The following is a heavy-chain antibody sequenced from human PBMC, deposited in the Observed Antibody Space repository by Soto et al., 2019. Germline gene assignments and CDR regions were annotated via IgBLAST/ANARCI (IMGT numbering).Heavy chain of an antibody. Sequence: SETLSLTCTVSGGSISSYYWSWIRQPPGKGLEWIGYIYYSGSTNYNPSLKSRVTISVDTSKNQFSLKRSSVTAADTAVYYCATTYSGSYFDYWGQGTLVTVSS. J-gene: IGHJ4*02. V-gene: IGHV4-59*08. CDR2: IYYSGST. D-gene: IGHD1-26*01. CDR3: ATTYSGSYFDY. CDR1: GGSISSYY.